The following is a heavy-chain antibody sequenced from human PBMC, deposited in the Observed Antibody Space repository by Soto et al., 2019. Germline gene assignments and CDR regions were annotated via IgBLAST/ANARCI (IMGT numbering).Heavy chain of an antibody. V-gene: IGHV3-7*01. J-gene: IGHJ5*02. CDR2: IKEDGSEK. CDR1: GFTFSNYW. CDR3: ATAEVDH. Sequence: PGGSLRLSCAASGFTFSNYWMTWVRQAPGKGLEWVANIKEDGSEKHYADSVKGRFTVSRDNAKNTLYLQMNSLRAEDTAVYYCATAEVDHWGPGTLVTVSS.